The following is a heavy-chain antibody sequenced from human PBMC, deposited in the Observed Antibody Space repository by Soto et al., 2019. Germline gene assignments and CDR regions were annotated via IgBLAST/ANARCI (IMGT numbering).Heavy chain of an antibody. CDR1: GYTCTSYG. D-gene: IGHD3-10*01. CDR2: NSAYNGNT. CDR3: ARDGTMDLAFDI. J-gene: IGHJ3*02. V-gene: IGHV1-18*01. Sequence: HVQLVQSGAEVKKPGASGKVYCKASGYTCTSYGNTWVRQAPGQGLEWMGWNSAYNGNTNYAQKLQGRVPMTTDTSTSTAYMDLRILISDDTAVYYCARDGTMDLAFDIWGQGTMVTVSS.